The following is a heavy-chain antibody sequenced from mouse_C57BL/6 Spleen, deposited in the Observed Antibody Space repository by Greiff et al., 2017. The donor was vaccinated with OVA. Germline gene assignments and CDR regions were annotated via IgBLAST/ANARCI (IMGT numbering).Heavy chain of an antibody. Sequence: VQLQQSGPELVKPGASVKISCKASGYTFTDYYMNWVKQSHGKSLEWIGDINPNNGGTSYNQKFKGKATLTVDKSSSTAYMELRSLTSEDAAVYYCARLGSGTGLDYWGQGTTLTVSS. J-gene: IGHJ2*01. V-gene: IGHV1-26*01. CDR2: INPNNGGT. D-gene: IGHD4-1*01. CDR1: GYTFTDYY. CDR3: ARLGSGTGLDY.